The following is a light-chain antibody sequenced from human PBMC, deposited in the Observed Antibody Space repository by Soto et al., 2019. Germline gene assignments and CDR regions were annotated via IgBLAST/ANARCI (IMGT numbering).Light chain of an antibody. V-gene: IGLV2-14*01. CDR1: SSDVGGYNY. CDR2: KVS. J-gene: IGLJ1*01. CDR3: TSPTPGSLYV. Sequence: QSVLTQPASVSGSPGQSITICCTGTSSDVGGYNYVSWYQQYPGRVPKLLIYKVSNRPSGVSNRFSGSTSGNTASLTISGLQAEDEADYFCTSPTPGSLYVFGTGTKVTVL.